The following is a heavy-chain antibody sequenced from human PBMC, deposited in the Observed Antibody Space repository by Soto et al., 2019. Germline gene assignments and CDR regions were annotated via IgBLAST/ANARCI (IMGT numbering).Heavy chain of an antibody. CDR1: GGSISSGDYY. V-gene: IGHV4-30-4*01. CDR2: IYYSGST. D-gene: IGHD3-9*01. J-gene: IGHJ5*02. Sequence: PSETLSLTCTVSGGSISSGDYYWSWIRQPPGKGLEWIGYIYYSGSTYYNPSLKSRVTISVDTSKNQFSLKLSSVTAADTAVYYCARHFERDSWFDPWGQGTLVTVSS. CDR3: ARHFERDSWFDP.